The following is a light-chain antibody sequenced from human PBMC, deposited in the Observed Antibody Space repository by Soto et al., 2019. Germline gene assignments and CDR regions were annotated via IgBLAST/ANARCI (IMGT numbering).Light chain of an antibody. V-gene: IGLV2-14*01. CDR2: DVN. J-gene: IGLJ3*02. CDR3: SSYTSDITQV. Sequence: QSALTQPASVSGSPGQSITISCTGTSSDVGGYNYVSWYQQHPGKAPKLIISDVNSRPSGISNRFSGSKSGNTASLTISGLQAEDEAYYYCSSYTSDITQVFGGGTKLTVL. CDR1: SSDVGGYNY.